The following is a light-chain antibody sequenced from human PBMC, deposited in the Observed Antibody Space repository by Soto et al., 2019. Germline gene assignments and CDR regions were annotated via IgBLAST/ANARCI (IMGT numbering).Light chain of an antibody. V-gene: IGKV3-11*01. CDR2: DAS. CDR3: QQVRT. J-gene: IGKJ1*01. Sequence: EIVLTQSPATLSLSPGERATLSCRASQSVSSYLAWYQQKPCQAPRLLIYDASNRATGIPARFSGSGSGTDFTLTISSLETEDFAVYYCQQVRTFGQGTKVEIK. CDR1: QSVSSY.